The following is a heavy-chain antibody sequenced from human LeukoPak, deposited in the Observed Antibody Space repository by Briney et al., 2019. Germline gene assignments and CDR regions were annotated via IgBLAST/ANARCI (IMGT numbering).Heavy chain of an antibody. D-gene: IGHD1-1*01. V-gene: IGHV1-46*01. Sequence: VASVKVSCKASGYTYTGHYMHWVRQAPGQGLEWMGIINPSGGGTSYAQKFQGRVTTTRDTSTSTLYMDLNSLRSEDTAVYYCAREAPAGTTSFDYWGQGTLVTVSS. J-gene: IGHJ4*02. CDR2: INPSGGGT. CDR1: GYTYTGHY. CDR3: AREAPAGTTSFDY.